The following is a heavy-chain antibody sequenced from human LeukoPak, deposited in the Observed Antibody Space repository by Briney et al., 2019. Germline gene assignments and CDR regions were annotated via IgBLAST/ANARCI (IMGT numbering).Heavy chain of an antibody. D-gene: IGHD4-17*01. Sequence: GGSLRLSCAASGFTFSSYWMSWVRQAPGKGLEWVANIKQDGSEKYYVDSVKGRFTISRDNAKNSLYLQMNSLGAEDTAVYYCARAPRNGDLSYWGQGTLVTVSS. V-gene: IGHV3-7*01. CDR1: GFTFSSYW. J-gene: IGHJ4*02. CDR2: IKQDGSEK. CDR3: ARAPRNGDLSY.